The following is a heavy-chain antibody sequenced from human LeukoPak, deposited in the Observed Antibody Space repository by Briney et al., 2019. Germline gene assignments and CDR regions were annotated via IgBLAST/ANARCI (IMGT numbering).Heavy chain of an antibody. V-gene: IGHV3-7*01. D-gene: IGHD1-1*01. CDR2: IKQDGSEK. CDR3: VRDPSGSGFAFDS. CDR1: GFTFSSYW. J-gene: IGHJ4*02. Sequence: PPGGSLRLSCAASGFTFSSYWMSWVRQAPGKGLEWVANIKQDGSEKYYVDSVKGRFTISRDNSEDTLYLQMNSLRAEDTAVYYCVRDPSGSGFAFDSWGQGALVTVSS.